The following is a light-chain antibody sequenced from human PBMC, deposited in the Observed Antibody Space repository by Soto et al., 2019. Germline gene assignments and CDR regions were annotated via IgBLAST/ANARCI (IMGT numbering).Light chain of an antibody. CDR2: ASD. V-gene: IGLV1-44*01. CDR1: GSNIGSNP. CDR3: SAWDVSLHGPV. Sequence: QSVLTQPPSASGTPGQRVSISCSGGGSNIGSNPVNWYQQLPGTAPKLLIYASDQRPSGVPDRCSGSKSGTSASLAISGLQSEDETDYCCSAWDVSLHGPVFGGGTKLTVL. J-gene: IGLJ2*01.